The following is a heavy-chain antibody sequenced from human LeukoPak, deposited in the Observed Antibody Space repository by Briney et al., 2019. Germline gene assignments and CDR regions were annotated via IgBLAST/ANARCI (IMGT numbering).Heavy chain of an antibody. CDR2: ISYDGSNK. Sequence: GGSLRLSCAASGFTFSGYGMHWVRQTPGKGLEWVAVISYDGSNKYYADSVKGRFTISRDNSKNTMYLQMNSLRAEDTAVYYCARIYDFWSGYRDYWGQGTLVTVSS. D-gene: IGHD3-3*01. V-gene: IGHV3-30*03. J-gene: IGHJ4*02. CDR3: ARIYDFWSGYRDY. CDR1: GFTFSGYG.